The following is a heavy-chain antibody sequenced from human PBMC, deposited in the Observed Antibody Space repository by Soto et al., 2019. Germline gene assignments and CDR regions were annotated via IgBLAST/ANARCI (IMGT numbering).Heavy chain of an antibody. D-gene: IGHD2-15*01. J-gene: IGHJ6*02. CDR3: ARERRIILMDV. CDR1: GFTFSSYG. Sequence: QVQLVESGGGVVQPGRSLRLSCAASGFTFSSYGMHWVRQAPGKGLEWVAVIWYDGSNKYYADSVKGRFTISRDNSKNTLYLKMNSLRAEDTAVYYCARERRIILMDVWGQGTTVTVSS. V-gene: IGHV3-33*01. CDR2: IWYDGSNK.